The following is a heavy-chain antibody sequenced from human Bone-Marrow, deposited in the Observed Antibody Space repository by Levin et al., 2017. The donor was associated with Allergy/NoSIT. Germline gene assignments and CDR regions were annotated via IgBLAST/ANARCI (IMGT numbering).Heavy chain of an antibody. CDR1: GFSFSSYG. CDR2: ISGGGST. J-gene: IGHJ4*02. Sequence: GGSLRLSCAASGFSFSSYGMTWVRQAPGKGLEWVSSISGGGSTFYGDSVKGRFTISRDNSKNTLYLQMNSLRAEDTAVYFCAKYRLINGNYDSHFGNWGQGTLVTVSS. V-gene: IGHV3-23*01. D-gene: IGHD5-12*01. CDR3: AKYRLINGNYDSHFGN.